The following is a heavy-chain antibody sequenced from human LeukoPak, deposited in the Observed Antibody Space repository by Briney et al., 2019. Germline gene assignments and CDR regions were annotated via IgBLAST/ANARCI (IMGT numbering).Heavy chain of an antibody. D-gene: IGHD3-10*02. Sequence: SETLSLTCTVSGVSISSNNYFWGWIRQPPGKGLEWIGSIVSGGSTYHNPSLKSRVTMSIDTSNNQFSLKLSFVTAADTAIYYCVRDYGNFVRGNWGQGTLVTVSS. CDR2: IVSGGST. V-gene: IGHV4-39*02. J-gene: IGHJ4*02. CDR3: VRDYGNFVRGN. CDR1: GVSISSNNYF.